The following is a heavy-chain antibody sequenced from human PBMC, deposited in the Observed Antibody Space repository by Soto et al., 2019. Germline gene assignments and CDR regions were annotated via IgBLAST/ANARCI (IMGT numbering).Heavy chain of an antibody. J-gene: IGHJ4*02. D-gene: IGHD3-22*01. V-gene: IGHV3-33*01. Sequence: QVQLVESGGGVVQPGRSLRLSCAASGFTFSSYGMHWVRQAPGKGLEWVAVIWYDGSNKYYADSVKGRFTISRDNSKNTLYLQMNSLRAEDTAVYYCARERYYYDSSGYYRTYFDYWGQGTLVTVSS. CDR3: ARERYYYDSSGYYRTYFDY. CDR1: GFTFSSYG. CDR2: IWYDGSNK.